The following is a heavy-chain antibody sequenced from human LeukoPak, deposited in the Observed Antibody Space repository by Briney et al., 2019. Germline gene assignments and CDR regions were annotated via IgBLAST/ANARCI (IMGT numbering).Heavy chain of an antibody. D-gene: IGHD6-19*01. Sequence: SQTLSLTCAISGDSVSSNSVAWNWTRQSPSRGLEWLGRTYYRSKWYNDYAVSVKSRITINPETSKNQFSLQLNSMTPEDTAVYYCARVKWRGPTSSGWLDYWGQGTLVTVSS. CDR2: TYYRSKWYN. J-gene: IGHJ4*02. CDR3: ARVKWRGPTSSGWLDY. CDR1: GDSVSSNSVA. V-gene: IGHV6-1*01.